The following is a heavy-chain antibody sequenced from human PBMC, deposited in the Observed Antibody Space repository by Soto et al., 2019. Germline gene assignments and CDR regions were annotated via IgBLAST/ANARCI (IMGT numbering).Heavy chain of an antibody. V-gene: IGHV1-69*13. CDR3: ARGLVPAASPRYYYYYYGMDV. Sequence: VASVKVSCKASGGTFSSYAISWVRQAPGQGLEWMGGIIPIFGTANYAQKFQGRVTITADESTSTAYMELSSLRSEDTAVYYCARGLVPAASPRYYYYYYGMDVWGQGTTVTVSS. CDR2: IIPIFGTA. D-gene: IGHD2-2*01. CDR1: GGTFSSYA. J-gene: IGHJ6*02.